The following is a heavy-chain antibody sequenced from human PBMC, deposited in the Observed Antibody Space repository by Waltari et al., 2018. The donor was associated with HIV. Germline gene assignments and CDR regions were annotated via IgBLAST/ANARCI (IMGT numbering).Heavy chain of an antibody. CDR3: AAHCSSRTCRLSVVDY. D-gene: IGHD2-8*01. V-gene: IGHV3-20*04. CDR2: LEWKGNSI. CDR1: GFNFDDYG. J-gene: IGHJ4*02. Sequence: EVHLAQSGGGVVRPGESLRLSCVASGFNFDDYGMSWVRQAPGRGWEWVCGLEWKGNSISYVDSVQGRFTIARDNAKNSLYLQRNSLRAEDTAVYFCAAHCSSRTCRLSVVDYWGQGNLVTVSS.